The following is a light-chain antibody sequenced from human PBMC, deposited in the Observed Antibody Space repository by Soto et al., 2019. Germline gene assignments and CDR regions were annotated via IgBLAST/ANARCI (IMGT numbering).Light chain of an antibody. V-gene: IGLV2-14*01. J-gene: IGLJ1*01. CDR3: SSYRSSASLYV. CDR1: SSDIGAYDY. CDR2: EVS. Sequence: QSVLTRPASVSGSPGQSITFSCIGTSSDIGAYDYVSWYQQYTSKAPNRLLYEVSRRPAGVSPRFSGCKSGNPASLTISGLQPEDEAHYYCSSYRSSASLYVFGKRTKVTVL.